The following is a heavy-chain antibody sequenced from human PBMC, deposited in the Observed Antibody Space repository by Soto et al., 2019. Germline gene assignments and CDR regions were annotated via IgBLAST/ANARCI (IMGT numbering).Heavy chain of an antibody. CDR3: ARPEIAAAGTFDY. V-gene: IGHV5-10-1*01. J-gene: IGHJ4*02. D-gene: IGHD6-13*01. Sequence: GESLKISCQGSGYSFTSYWISWVRQMPGKGLEWMGRIDPSDSYTNYSPSFQGHVTISADKSISTAYLQWSSLKASDTAMYYCARPEIAAAGTFDYWGQGTLVTVSS. CDR2: IDPSDSYT. CDR1: GYSFTSYW.